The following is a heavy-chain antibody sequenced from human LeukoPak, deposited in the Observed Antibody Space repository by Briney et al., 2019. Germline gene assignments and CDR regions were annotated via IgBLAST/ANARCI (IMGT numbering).Heavy chain of an antibody. CDR1: GFTFDDYA. Sequence: GGSLRLSCAASGFTFDDYAMHWVRQAPGKGLEWVSFISGDGGSTYYADSVKGRFTISRDNSKNSLYLQMNSLRTEDTALYYCAKDSVLRFLEGFPGYYFDYWGQGTLVTVSS. CDR3: AKDSVLRFLEGFPGYYFDY. J-gene: IGHJ4*02. CDR2: ISGDGGST. V-gene: IGHV3-43*02. D-gene: IGHD3-3*01.